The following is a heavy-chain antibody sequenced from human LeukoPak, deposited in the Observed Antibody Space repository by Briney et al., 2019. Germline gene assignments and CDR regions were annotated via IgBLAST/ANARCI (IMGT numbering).Heavy chain of an antibody. V-gene: IGHV4-59*01. D-gene: IGHD6-13*01. Sequence: SETLSLTCTVSGASISSYYWSWIRQPPGKGLEWIGYIFYSGSTLYNPSLQSRVTISVDTSKNQISLKLTSVTAADTAVYDCASGPYPAAGTDHQFDYWGQGTLVTVSS. CDR2: IFYSGST. J-gene: IGHJ4*02. CDR1: GASISSYY. CDR3: ASGPYPAAGTDHQFDY.